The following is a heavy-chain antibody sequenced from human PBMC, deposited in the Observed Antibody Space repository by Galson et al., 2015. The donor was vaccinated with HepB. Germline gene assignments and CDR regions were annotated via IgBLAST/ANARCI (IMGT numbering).Heavy chain of an antibody. CDR1: GFTVSSTY. CDR3: ARGYYHDSSGYPNAFDI. D-gene: IGHD3-22*01. V-gene: IGHV3-66*02. CDR2: IYSIGST. Sequence: SLRLSCAASGFTVSSTYMSWVRQAPGKGLEWVSVIYSIGSTYYADSVKGRFTISRDNSKNTLYLQMNSLRAEDTAVYYCARGYYHDSSGYPNAFDIWGQGTMVTVSS. J-gene: IGHJ3*02.